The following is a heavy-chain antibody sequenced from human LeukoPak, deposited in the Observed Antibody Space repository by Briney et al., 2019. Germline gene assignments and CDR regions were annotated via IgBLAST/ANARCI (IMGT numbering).Heavy chain of an antibody. CDR3: ARGPELERFDY. CDR2: INPNSGCT. D-gene: IGHD1-1*01. CDR1: GYTFTGYY. J-gene: IGHJ4*02. Sequence: ASVKVSCKASGYTFTGYYMHWVRQAPGQGLEWMGWINPNSGCTNYAQKFQGRVTMTRGTSISTAYMELSRLRSDDTAVYYCARGPELERFDYWGQGTLVTVSS. V-gene: IGHV1-2*02.